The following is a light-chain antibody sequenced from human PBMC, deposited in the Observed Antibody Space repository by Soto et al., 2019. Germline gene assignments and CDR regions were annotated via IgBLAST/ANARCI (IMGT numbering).Light chain of an antibody. J-gene: IGKJ1*01. CDR2: DVS. V-gene: IGKV3-20*01. CDR3: QQYGSSPT. CDR1: QSVSSNY. Sequence: EIVLTQSPGTLSLSPGERATLSCRSSQSVSSNYLAWYQQKPYQAPRLVIYDVSGRATGIPDRFSGSGSGTDFTVTISRLEPEDFAVYYGQQYGSSPTFGQGTKVEIK.